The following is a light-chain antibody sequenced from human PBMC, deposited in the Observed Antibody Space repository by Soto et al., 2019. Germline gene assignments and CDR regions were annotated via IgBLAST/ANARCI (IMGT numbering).Light chain of an antibody. CDR2: GAS. J-gene: IGKJ1*01. CDR3: QQYNNWPHWT. V-gene: IGKV3-15*01. CDR1: QRVSSN. Sequence: EIVMTQSPATLSVSPGERVTLSCRAGQRVSSNLAWYQQKPGQAPRLLIYGASTRATGIAARFSGSGSGTDFTLPISSLQSVDFAAYYCQQYNNWPHWTFGQGTKVEIK.